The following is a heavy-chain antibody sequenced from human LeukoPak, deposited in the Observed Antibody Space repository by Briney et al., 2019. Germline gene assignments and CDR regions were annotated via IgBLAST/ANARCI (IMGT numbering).Heavy chain of an antibody. CDR1: GYTFTAYY. D-gene: IGHD1-26*01. CDR2: INPKSGGT. Sequence: GASVKVSCKASGYTFTAYYIHWVRQAPGQGLEWVGWINPKSGGTDSAQRLQGRVTLTTDTSIATAYMYLSRLTSDDTAVYFCARGTVGSYSSVHDWSQGSLVTVSS. V-gene: IGHV1-2*02. J-gene: IGHJ1*01. CDR3: ARGTVGSYSSVHD.